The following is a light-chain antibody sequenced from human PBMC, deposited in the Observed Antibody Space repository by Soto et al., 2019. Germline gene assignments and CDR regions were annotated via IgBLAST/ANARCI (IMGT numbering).Light chain of an antibody. CDR2: DAS. V-gene: IGKV3-15*01. Sequence: EIVMTQSPATLSASPVEIASLSCRSSQRVSRNLAWYRQKPGHAPRLLIYDASTRATGIPDRFSGSGSETEFTLTISSLQSEDYAIYYCQQYNNWPPWTFGQGTKVDIK. CDR1: QRVSRN. CDR3: QQYNNWPPWT. J-gene: IGKJ1*01.